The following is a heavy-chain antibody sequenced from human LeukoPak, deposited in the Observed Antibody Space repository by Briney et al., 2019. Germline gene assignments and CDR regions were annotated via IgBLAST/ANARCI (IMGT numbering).Heavy chain of an antibody. D-gene: IGHD4-23*01. CDR1: GGSISSGGYY. CDR2: IYYSGST. CDR3: ARESYGGSTQKDWFDP. Sequence: SETLSLTCTVSGGSISSGGYYWSWIRQHPGKGLEWIGYIYYSGSTYYNPSLKSRVTISVDTSKNQFSLKLSSVTAADTAVYYCARESYGGSTQKDWFDPWGQGTLVTVSS. V-gene: IGHV4-31*03. J-gene: IGHJ5*02.